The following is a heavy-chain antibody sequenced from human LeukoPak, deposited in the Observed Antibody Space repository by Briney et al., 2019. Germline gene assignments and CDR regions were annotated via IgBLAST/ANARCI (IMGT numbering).Heavy chain of an antibody. CDR3: ARVQLLWFGELFGNAFDI. D-gene: IGHD3-10*01. CDR1: GGSISSYY. V-gene: IGHV4-59*01. Sequence: PSETLSLTCTVSGGSISSYYWSWIRQPPGKGLEWIGYIYYSGSTNYNPSLKSRVTISVDTSKNQFSLKLSFVTAADTAVYYCARVQLLWFGELFGNAFDIWGQGTMVTVSS. CDR2: IYYSGST. J-gene: IGHJ3*02.